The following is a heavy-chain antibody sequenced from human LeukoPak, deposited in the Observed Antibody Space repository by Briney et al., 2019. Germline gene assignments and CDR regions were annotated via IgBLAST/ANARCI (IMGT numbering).Heavy chain of an antibody. CDR3: AREGIQLWPPLDY. CDR2: ISGSGGNT. D-gene: IGHD5-18*01. CDR1: GFTFTNYA. Sequence: GGTLRLSCAASGFTFTNYAMSWVRQAPGKGLEWVSAISGSGGNTYYADSVKGRFTISRDNSKNSLYLQMNSLRAEDTAVYYCAREGIQLWPPLDYWGQGTLVTVSS. V-gene: IGHV3-23*01. J-gene: IGHJ4*02.